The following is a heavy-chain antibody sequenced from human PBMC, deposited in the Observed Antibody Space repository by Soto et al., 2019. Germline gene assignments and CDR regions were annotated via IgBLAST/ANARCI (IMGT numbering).Heavy chain of an antibody. J-gene: IGHJ6*02. D-gene: IGHD3-16*01. V-gene: IGHV5-51*01. CDR2: IYPGDSDT. CDR3: ARRAHMSRRGETFSYYYYGMDV. CDR1: VYKFTSYW. Sequence: PGESLKISCKASVYKFTSYWIGWVRQMPGKGLEWLGLIYPGDSDTRYSSSFQGQVTISADKSISTAYLQWSSLKASDTAMYYCARRAHMSRRGETFSYYYYGMDVWGQGTTVTVSS.